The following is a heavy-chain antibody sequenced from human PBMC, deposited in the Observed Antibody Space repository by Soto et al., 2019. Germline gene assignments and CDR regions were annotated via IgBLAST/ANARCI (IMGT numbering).Heavy chain of an antibody. Sequence: XESLKSSRDASVYGFTSYLVAWVRQQPGKGLEWMGIVYPGDSDARYSPSFQGQVTMSADKSINTAYLQWTRLKAPDSAIYYCARSGGRGLWSSPFDDWGRGTQVTVSS. V-gene: IGHV5-51*01. CDR2: VYPGDSDA. CDR1: VYGFTSYL. CDR3: ARSGGRGLWSSPFDD. D-gene: IGHD3-10*01. J-gene: IGHJ4*02.